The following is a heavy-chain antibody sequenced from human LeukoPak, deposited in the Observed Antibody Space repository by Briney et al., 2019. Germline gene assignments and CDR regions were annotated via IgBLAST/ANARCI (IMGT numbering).Heavy chain of an antibody. V-gene: IGHV4-39*01. D-gene: IGHD3-16*01. Sequence: SSETLSLTCTLSGGSISSSSYYWGWIRQPPGKGLEWIGSIYYSGSTYYNPSLKSRVTISVDTSKNQFSLKLSSVTAADTAVYYCARQGAFNYWGQGTLVTVSS. CDR2: IYYSGST. J-gene: IGHJ4*02. CDR1: GGSISSSSYY. CDR3: ARQGAFNY.